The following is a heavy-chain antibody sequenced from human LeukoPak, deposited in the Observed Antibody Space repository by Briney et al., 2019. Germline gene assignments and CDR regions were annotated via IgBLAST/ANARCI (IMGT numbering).Heavy chain of an antibody. V-gene: IGHV4-39*01. D-gene: IGHD4-17*01. Sequence: SETLSLTCTVSGGSVISTTYYWGWIRQPPGKGLEYIGSFYYTGTTYYNPSLKSRVTISVDTSKNQVSLNLNSVTAADPAVYYCARHRTTVTTPFDYWGQGTLVTVSS. J-gene: IGHJ4*02. CDR1: GGSVISTTYY. CDR3: ARHRTTVTTPFDY. CDR2: FYYTGTT.